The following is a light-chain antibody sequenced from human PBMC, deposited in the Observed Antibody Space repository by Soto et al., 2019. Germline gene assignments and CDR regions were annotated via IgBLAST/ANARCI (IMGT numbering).Light chain of an antibody. Sequence: QSVLTQPPSASGAPGQRVTISCSGSDSNVGSTAVNWYQQVPGTAPKLLIFINNQRPSGVPDRFSGSKSGTSASLAISGLQAEDEADYYCSSYTSSSTWVFGGGTKLTVL. CDR1: DSNVGSTA. CDR2: INN. J-gene: IGLJ3*02. V-gene: IGLV1-44*01. CDR3: SSYTSSSTWV.